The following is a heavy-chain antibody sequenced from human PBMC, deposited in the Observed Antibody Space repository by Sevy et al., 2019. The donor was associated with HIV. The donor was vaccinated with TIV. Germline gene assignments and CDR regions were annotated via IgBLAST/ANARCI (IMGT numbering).Heavy chain of an antibody. J-gene: IGHJ6*02. V-gene: IGHV3-33*01. Sequence: GGSLRLSCAASGFTLSSYGMHWVRQAPGKGLEWVAVIWYDGSNKYYADSVKGRFTISRDNSKNTLYLQMNSLRAEDTAVYYCARDLIKYSSGWAYGMDVWGQGTTVTVSS. CDR1: GFTLSSYG. D-gene: IGHD6-19*01. CDR3: ARDLIKYSSGWAYGMDV. CDR2: IWYDGSNK.